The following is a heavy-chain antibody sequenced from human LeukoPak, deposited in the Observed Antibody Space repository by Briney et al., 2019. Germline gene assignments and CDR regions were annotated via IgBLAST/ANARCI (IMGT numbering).Heavy chain of an antibody. CDR3: ARKAGGYYYYGMDV. CDR2: INHSGST. D-gene: IGHD2-15*01. CDR1: GGSFSGYY. V-gene: IGHV4-34*01. Sequence: PSETLSLTCAVYGGSFSGYYWSWIRQSPGKGLEWIGEINHSGSTNYNPSLKSRVTISVDTSKNQFSLKLSSVTAADTAVYYCARKAGGYYYYGMDVWGQGTTVTVSS. J-gene: IGHJ6*02.